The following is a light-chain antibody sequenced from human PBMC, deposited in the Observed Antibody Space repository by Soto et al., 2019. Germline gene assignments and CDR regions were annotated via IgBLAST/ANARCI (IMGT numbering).Light chain of an antibody. V-gene: IGLV2-14*01. Sequence: QSALTQPASVSGSPGQSITISCTGTSSDVGGYNFVSWYQHHPGKAPKLIIYEVSNRPSGVSNRFSASKSGNTASLTISGLQAEDEADYYCSSYTSSSTLVVFGGGTKLTVL. CDR3: SSYTSSSTLVV. J-gene: IGLJ2*01. CDR1: SSDVGGYNF. CDR2: EVS.